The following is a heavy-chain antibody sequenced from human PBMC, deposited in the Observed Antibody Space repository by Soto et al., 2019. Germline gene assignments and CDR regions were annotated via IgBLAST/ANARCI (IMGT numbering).Heavy chain of an antibody. Sequence: QVQLVQSGAEVKKPGSSVKVSCKASGGTFSSYAISWVRQAPGQGLEWLGGIIPIFGTANYAQTLQGRVTITADESTSTAYMELSSLRSEDTAVYYCARVLSAYDYVWGSYRFYYWGQGTMVTVSS. CDR1: GGTFSSYA. CDR2: IIPIFGTA. CDR3: ARVLSAYDYVWGSYRFYY. J-gene: IGHJ4*02. V-gene: IGHV1-69*01. D-gene: IGHD3-16*02.